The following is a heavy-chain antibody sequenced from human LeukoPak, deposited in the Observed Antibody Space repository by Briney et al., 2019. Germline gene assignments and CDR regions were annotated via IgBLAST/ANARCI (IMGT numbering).Heavy chain of an antibody. J-gene: IGHJ4*02. D-gene: IGHD2-2*01. CDR1: GFTFDDYA. CDR2: ISWNSGRI. Sequence: QPGRSLRLSCAASGFTFDDYAMHWVRQAPGKGLEWVSGISWNSGRIGYADSVKGRFTISRDNAKNSLYLQMNSLRAEDTAVYYCASCRQGDQLPDYWGQGTLVTVSS. CDR3: ASCRQGDQLPDY. V-gene: IGHV3-9*01.